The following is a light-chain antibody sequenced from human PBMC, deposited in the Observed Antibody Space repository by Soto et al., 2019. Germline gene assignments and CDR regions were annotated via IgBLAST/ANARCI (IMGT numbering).Light chain of an antibody. CDR3: QQYGTSPPRT. J-gene: IGKJ5*01. V-gene: IGKV3-20*01. CDR1: QSVSSSY. Sequence: EIVLTQSPGTLSLSPGERATLSCRASQSVSSSYLAWYQQKPGQAPRLLINGASSRATRIPDRFSGSGSGTDFTLTISRLEPEDFAVYYCQQYGTSPPRTFGQGTRLEIK. CDR2: GAS.